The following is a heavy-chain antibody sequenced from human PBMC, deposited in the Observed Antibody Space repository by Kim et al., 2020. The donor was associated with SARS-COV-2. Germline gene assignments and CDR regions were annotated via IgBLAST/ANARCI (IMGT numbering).Heavy chain of an antibody. CDR2: ISSSSSYI. Sequence: GGSLRLSCAASGFTFSSYSMNWVRQAPGKGLEWVSSISSSSSYIYYADSVKGRFTISRDNAKNSLYLQMNSLRAEDTAVYYCARDPSPGLSPEAYFDLWGRGTLVTVSS. V-gene: IGHV3-21*01. D-gene: IGHD3-3*02. CDR3: ARDPSPGLSPEAYFDL. CDR1: GFTFSSYS. J-gene: IGHJ2*01.